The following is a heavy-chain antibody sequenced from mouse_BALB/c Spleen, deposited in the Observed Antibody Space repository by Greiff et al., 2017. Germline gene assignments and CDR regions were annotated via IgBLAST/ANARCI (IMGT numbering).Heavy chain of an antibody. D-gene: IGHD2-4*01. Sequence: EVQLVESGGGLVKPGGSLKLSCAASGFTFSSYAMSWVRQTPEKRLEWVASISSGGSTYYPDSLKGRFTISRDNARNILYLQMSSLRSEDTAMYYCARGGRDYDYTWFAYWGQGTLVTVSA. V-gene: IGHV5-6-5*01. J-gene: IGHJ3*01. CDR2: ISSGGST. CDR3: ARGGRDYDYTWFAY. CDR1: GFTFSSYA.